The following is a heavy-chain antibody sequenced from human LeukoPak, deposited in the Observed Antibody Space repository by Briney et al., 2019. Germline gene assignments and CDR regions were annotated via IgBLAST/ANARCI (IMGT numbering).Heavy chain of an antibody. CDR2: ISYDGSNK. CDR1: GFTFSSYG. CDR3: AKDGYYNPYGDYVGY. V-gene: IGHV3-30*18. J-gene: IGHJ4*02. D-gene: IGHD4-17*01. Sequence: GGSLRLSCAAYGFTFSSYGRHWVRQAPGKGLEWVAVISYDGSNKYYADSVKGRFTISRDNSKNTLYLQMNSLRADDTAVYYCAKDGYYNPYGDYVGYWGQGTLVTVSS.